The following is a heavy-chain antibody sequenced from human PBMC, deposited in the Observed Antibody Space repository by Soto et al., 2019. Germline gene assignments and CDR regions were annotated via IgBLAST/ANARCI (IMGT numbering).Heavy chain of an antibody. CDR1: GFTFSSYA. D-gene: IGHD3-3*01. CDR2: ISGSGGST. Sequence: EVQLLESGGGLVQPGGSLRLSCAASGFTFSSYAMSWVRQAPGKGLEWVSAISGSGGSTYYADPVKGRFTISRDNSKNTLYLQMNSLRAEDTAVYYCAKDPTWDFWSGYFDSWGQGTLVTVSS. CDR3: AKDPTWDFWSGYFDS. V-gene: IGHV3-23*01. J-gene: IGHJ4*02.